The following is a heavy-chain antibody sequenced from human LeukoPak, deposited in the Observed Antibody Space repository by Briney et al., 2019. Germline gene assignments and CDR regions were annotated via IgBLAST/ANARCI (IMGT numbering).Heavy chain of an antibody. CDR1: GYGFTSYW. Sequence: LGESLKISCKGSGYGFTSYWIGWVRQMPGKGLEWMGIIYPGDSDTRYSPSFQGQVTISADKSISTAYLQWSSLKASDTAMYYCARQGSYCGGDCYSDYWGQGTLVTVSS. J-gene: IGHJ4*02. CDR2: IYPGDSDT. D-gene: IGHD2-21*02. CDR3: ARQGSYCGGDCYSDY. V-gene: IGHV5-51*01.